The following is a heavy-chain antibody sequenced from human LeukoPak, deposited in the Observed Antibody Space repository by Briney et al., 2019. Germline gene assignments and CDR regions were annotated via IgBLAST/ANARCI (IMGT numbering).Heavy chain of an antibody. J-gene: IGHJ4*02. Sequence: ASVKVSCKTSGYTFTDYYMHWVRQAPGQGLEWMGWINPNSGGPIYAQKFQGRVTMTRDTSISTVYMELSRLTSDDTAVYYCARDVDRSAAAYWGQGTLVTVSS. V-gene: IGHV1-2*02. CDR1: GYTFTDYY. D-gene: IGHD2-15*01. CDR2: INPNSGGP. CDR3: ARDVDRSAAAY.